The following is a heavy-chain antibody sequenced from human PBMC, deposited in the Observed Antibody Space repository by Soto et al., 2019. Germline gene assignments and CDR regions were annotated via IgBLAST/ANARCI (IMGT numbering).Heavy chain of an antibody. Sequence: EVQLVESGGGLVQPGGSLRLSCAASGFTFSSYWMHWVRQAPGKGLVWVSRINSDGSSTTYADSVKGRFTISRDNAKNTLYLQRNSLRAEATAVYYCARDEWIDRGMDVWGQGTTVTVSS. D-gene: IGHD3-22*01. CDR1: GFTFSSYW. J-gene: IGHJ6*02. CDR2: INSDGSST. CDR3: ARDEWIDRGMDV. V-gene: IGHV3-74*01.